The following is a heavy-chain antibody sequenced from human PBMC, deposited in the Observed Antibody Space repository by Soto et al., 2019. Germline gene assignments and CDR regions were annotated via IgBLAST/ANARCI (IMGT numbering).Heavy chain of an antibody. Sequence: QVQLVESGGGVVQPGRSLRLSCAASGFTFSSYAMHWVRQAPGKGLEWVAVISYDGSNKYYADSVKGRFTISRDNSKNTLDLQMNRLRAEDTALYYCARAYEGDYFDYWGQGTLVTVSS. V-gene: IGHV3-30-3*01. CDR3: ARAYEGDYFDY. CDR1: GFTFSSYA. D-gene: IGHD3-16*01. CDR2: ISYDGSNK. J-gene: IGHJ4*02.